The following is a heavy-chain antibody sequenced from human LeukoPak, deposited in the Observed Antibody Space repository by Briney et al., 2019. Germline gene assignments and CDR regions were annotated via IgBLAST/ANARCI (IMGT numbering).Heavy chain of an antibody. V-gene: IGHV4-38-2*02. D-gene: IGHD3-16*01. CDR3: AREGGLNWFDP. CDR2: IYHSGST. Sequence: PSETLSLTCAVSGYSISSGYYWGWIRQPPGKGLEWIGSIYHSGSTYYNPSLKSRVTISLDTSKNQFSLKLSSVTAADTAVYYCAREGGLNWFDPWGQGTLVTVSS. CDR1: GYSISSGYY. J-gene: IGHJ5*02.